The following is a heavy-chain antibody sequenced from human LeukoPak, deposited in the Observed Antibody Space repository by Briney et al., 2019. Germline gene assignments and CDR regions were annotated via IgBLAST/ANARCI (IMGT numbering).Heavy chain of an antibody. CDR1: GGSFSGYY. Sequence: SETLSLTCAVYGGSFSGYYWSWIRQPPGKGLEWIGEINHSGSTNCNPSLKSRVTISVDTSKNQFSLKLSSVTAADTAVYYCASASTRPRYWYYYMDVWGKGTTVTVSS. CDR3: ASASTRPRYWYYYMDV. D-gene: IGHD5/OR15-5a*01. J-gene: IGHJ6*03. CDR2: INHSGST. V-gene: IGHV4-34*01.